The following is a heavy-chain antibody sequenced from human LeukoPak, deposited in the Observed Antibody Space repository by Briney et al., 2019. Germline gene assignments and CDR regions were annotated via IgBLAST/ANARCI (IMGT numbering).Heavy chain of an antibody. Sequence: GASVKVSCKASGYTFTTYGISWVRQAPGQGLEWMGWISAYNGHTNYAQNLQGRVTMTTDTSTSTAYMELRSLRSDDTAVYYCARGETPYCSSTSCQVIFDYWGQGTLVTVSS. CDR2: ISAYNGHT. V-gene: IGHV1-18*01. CDR1: GYTFTTYG. D-gene: IGHD2-2*01. CDR3: ARGETPYCSSTSCQVIFDY. J-gene: IGHJ4*02.